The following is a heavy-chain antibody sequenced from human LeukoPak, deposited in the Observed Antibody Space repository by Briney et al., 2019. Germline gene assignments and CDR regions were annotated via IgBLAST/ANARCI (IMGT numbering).Heavy chain of an antibody. CDR2: ISAYNGNT. CDR3: AREFRGGVVGALYYFDY. D-gene: IGHD1-26*01. V-gene: IGHV1-18*01. CDR1: GYTSTSYG. J-gene: IGHJ4*02. Sequence: ASVKVSCKASGYTSTSYGISWVRQAPGQGLEWMGWISAYNGNTNYAQKLQGRVTMTTDTSTSTAYMELRSLRSDDTAVYYCAREFRGGVVGALYYFDYWGQGTLVTVSS.